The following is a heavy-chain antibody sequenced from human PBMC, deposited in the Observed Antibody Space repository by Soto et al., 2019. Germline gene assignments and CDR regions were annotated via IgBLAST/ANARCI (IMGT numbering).Heavy chain of an antibody. Sequence: GGSLRLSCAASGFIFSSYGMHWVRQAPGKGLEWVAVIWYDGSNKYYADSVKGRFTISRDNSKNTLYLQMNSLRAEDTAVYYCARDKAAAGSNSDYWGQGTLVTVSS. CDR3: ARDKAAAGSNSDY. CDR1: GFIFSSYG. CDR2: IWYDGSNK. D-gene: IGHD6-13*01. V-gene: IGHV3-33*01. J-gene: IGHJ4*02.